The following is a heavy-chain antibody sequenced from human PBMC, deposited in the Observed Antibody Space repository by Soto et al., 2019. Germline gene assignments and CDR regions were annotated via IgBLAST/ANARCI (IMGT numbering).Heavy chain of an antibody. J-gene: IGHJ6*03. CDR2: IYSGGST. CDR1: GFTVSSNY. V-gene: IGHV3-66*01. CDR3: ARVESGSYYYYYYYYMDV. D-gene: IGHD3-10*01. Sequence: GGSLRLSCAASGFTVSSNYMSWVRQAPGKGLEWVSVIYSGGSTYYADSVKGRFTISRDNSKNTLYLQMNSLRAEDTAVYYCARVESGSYYYYYYYYMDVWGKGTTVTVSS.